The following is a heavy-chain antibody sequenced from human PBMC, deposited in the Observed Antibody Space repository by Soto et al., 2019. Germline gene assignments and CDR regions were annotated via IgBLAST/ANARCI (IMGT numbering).Heavy chain of an antibody. CDR1: GYTLTSYY. V-gene: IGHV1-46*03. J-gene: IGHJ5*02. D-gene: IGHD6-6*01. CDR3: ARDLAGASSSPLRFDP. Sequence: GASVKVSCKESGYTLTSYYMHWVRQAPGQGLEWMGIINPSGGSTSYAQKFQGRVTMTRDTSTSTVYMELSSLRSEDTAVYYCARDLAGASSSPLRFDPWGQGTLVTVSS. CDR2: INPSGGST.